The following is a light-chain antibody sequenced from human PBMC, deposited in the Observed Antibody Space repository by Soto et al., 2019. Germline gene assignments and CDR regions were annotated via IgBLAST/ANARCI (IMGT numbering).Light chain of an antibody. J-gene: IGKJ4*01. CDR1: QVLSSY. Sequence: DIQLTQSPSFLSASVRDRVTITCRASQVLSSYLAWYQQRPGKAPKLLIYGVSTLQSGVPSRFSGSGSGTEFTLTISSLQPEDFATYYCQQLNTYPLTFGGGTKVEIK. CDR3: QQLNTYPLT. V-gene: IGKV1-9*01. CDR2: GVS.